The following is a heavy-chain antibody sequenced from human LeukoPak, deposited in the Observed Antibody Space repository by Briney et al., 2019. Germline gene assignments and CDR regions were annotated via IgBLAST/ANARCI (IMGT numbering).Heavy chain of an antibody. V-gene: IGHV4-59*12. D-gene: IGHD6-13*01. CDR1: GGSISSYY. CDR3: ASFLIAAAVDYYFDY. Sequence: SETLSLTCTVSGGSISSYYWSWIRQPPGKGLEWIGYIYYSGSTNYNPSLKSRVTISVDTSKNQFSLKLSSVTAADTAVYYCASFLIAAAVDYYFDYWGQGTLVTVSS. CDR2: IYYSGST. J-gene: IGHJ4*02.